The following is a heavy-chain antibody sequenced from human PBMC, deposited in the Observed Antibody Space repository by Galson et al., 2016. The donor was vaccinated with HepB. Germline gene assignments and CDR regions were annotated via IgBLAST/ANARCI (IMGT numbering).Heavy chain of an antibody. V-gene: IGHV4-61*02. Sequence: TLSLTCSVSGGSFSSDTYYWTWIRQPAGKGLEWIGRIYISGSTKYNPSLKSRVTISVDTSKNQFSLILRSVTAADTAVYYCAAMGAAQGYYFDFWGQGALVTVSS. D-gene: IGHD1-26*01. J-gene: IGHJ4*02. CDR2: IYISGST. CDR1: GGSFSSDTYY. CDR3: AAMGAAQGYYFDF.